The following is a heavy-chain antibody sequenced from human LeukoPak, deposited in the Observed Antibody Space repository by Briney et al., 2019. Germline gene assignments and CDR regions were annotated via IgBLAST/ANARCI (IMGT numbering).Heavy chain of an antibody. D-gene: IGHD5-12*01. CDR3: ARETGDRGYSGYGIDY. Sequence: PGGSLRLSCAASGFTFSTYTMSWVRQALGKGLEWVSSISSSSSYIYYADSVKGRFTISRDNAKKSVYLQMNSLRAEDTAVYYCARETGDRGYSGYGIDYWGQGTLVTVSS. V-gene: IGHV3-21*01. CDR2: ISSSSSYI. CDR1: GFTFSTYT. J-gene: IGHJ4*02.